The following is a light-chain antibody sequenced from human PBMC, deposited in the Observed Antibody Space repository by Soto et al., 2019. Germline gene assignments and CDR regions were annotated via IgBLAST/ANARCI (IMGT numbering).Light chain of an antibody. Sequence: QSVLTQPASVSGSPGQSITISCTGTSGDVGGYYYVSWYQQLPGKAPKLMISEVSNRPSGVSNRFSGSKSGNTASLTISGLQAEDEADYYCQVWDRSSDHWVFGGGTKVTVL. V-gene: IGLV2-14*01. CDR2: EVS. CDR1: SGDVGGYYY. J-gene: IGLJ3*02. CDR3: QVWDRSSDHWV.